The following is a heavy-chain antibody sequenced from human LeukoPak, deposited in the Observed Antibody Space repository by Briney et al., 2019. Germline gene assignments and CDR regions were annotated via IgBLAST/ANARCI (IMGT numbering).Heavy chain of an antibody. CDR2: IYSGGST. Sequence: GSLRLSCAASGFTVSSNYMSWVRQAPGKGLEWVSVIYSGGSTYYADSVQGRFTISRDNCKNTLYLQMNSLRTEDTAVYYWACSISEDAFDIWGQGTMVTVSS. D-gene: IGHD6-13*01. CDR1: GFTVSSNY. J-gene: IGHJ3*02. CDR3: ACSISEDAFDI. V-gene: IGHV3-66*01.